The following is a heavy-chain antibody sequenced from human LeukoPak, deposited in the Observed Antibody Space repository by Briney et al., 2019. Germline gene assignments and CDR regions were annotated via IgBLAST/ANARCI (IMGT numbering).Heavy chain of an antibody. V-gene: IGHV3-15*05. CDR2: IKTKSEGGTI. D-gene: IGHD6-19*01. Sequence: PGGSLRLSCAASGFTFTNAWMHWVRQAPGKGLEWVGRIKTKSEGGTIDYAAPVRGRFTISRDNAKNSLYLQMNSLRVEDTAFYYCAKDNRRHYTSGPNPDSPHWGQGALVTVSS. CDR3: AKDNRRHYTSGPNPDSPH. CDR1: GFTFTNAW. J-gene: IGHJ4*02.